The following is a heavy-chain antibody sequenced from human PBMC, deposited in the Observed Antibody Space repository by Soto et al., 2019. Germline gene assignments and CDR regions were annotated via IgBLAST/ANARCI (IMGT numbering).Heavy chain of an antibody. CDR1: GYSFTSYW. D-gene: IGHD3-10*01. CDR3: ARLGFGVLYGMDV. CDR2: VDPSDSYT. V-gene: IGHV5-10-1*01. Sequence: PGESLKISCKGSGYSFTSYWIGWVRQMPGKGLEWMGRVDPSDSYTNYSPSFQGHVTVSADKSISTAYLQWSSLKASDTAMYYCARLGFGVLYGMDVWGQGTTVTVSS. J-gene: IGHJ6*02.